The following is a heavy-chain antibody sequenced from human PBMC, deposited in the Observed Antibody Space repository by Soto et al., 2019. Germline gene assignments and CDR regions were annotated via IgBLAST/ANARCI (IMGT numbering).Heavy chain of an antibody. CDR1: GGSISSGDYY. V-gene: IGHV4-30-4*01. Sequence: QVQLQESGPGLVKPSQTLSLTCTVSGGSISSGDYYWSWIRQPPGKGLEWIGYIYYSGRTYYNPSLKSRVTISVDTSKNQFSLKLSSVTAADTAVYYCARDLNSSSWYKGWYFDLWGRGTLVTVSS. CDR3: ARDLNSSSWYKGWYFDL. CDR2: IYYSGRT. J-gene: IGHJ2*01. D-gene: IGHD6-13*01.